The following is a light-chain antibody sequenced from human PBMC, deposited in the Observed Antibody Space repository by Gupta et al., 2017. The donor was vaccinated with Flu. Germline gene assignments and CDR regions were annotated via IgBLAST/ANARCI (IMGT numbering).Light chain of an antibody. V-gene: IGKV3-15*01. Sequence: ETVLTQSPATLSVSPGERATLSCRASQSLSSNLAWYQQKPGQAPRLLSYGAAARATGIPARFSGGGSGTEFTLTIPSLQSEDFAVYYGQHSSNGPPTLAFGGGNKVAI. J-gene: IGKJ4*01. CDR3: QHSSNGPPTLA. CDR1: QSLSSN. CDR2: GAA.